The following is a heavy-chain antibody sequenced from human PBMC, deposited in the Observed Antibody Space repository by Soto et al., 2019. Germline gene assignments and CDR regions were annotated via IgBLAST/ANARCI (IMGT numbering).Heavy chain of an antibody. J-gene: IGHJ4*02. CDR3: ARGITRPRTYDVMTGIFDF. D-gene: IGHD3-3*01. CDR1: GFSFSNYW. V-gene: IGHV3-7*01. Sequence: PGGSLRLSCAASGFSFSNYWMTWVRQAPGKXLEWVANIKQDGSQQYYGDSVKGRFTISRDNSRDSLYLQMNSLRDDDTAVYYCARGITRPRTYDVMTGIFDFWGQGTLVTVSS. CDR2: IKQDGSQQ.